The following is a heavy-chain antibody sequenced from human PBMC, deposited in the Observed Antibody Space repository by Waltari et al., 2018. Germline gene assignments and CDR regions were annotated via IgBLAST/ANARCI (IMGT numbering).Heavy chain of an antibody. CDR1: GGSISSSGYY. Sequence: QLQLQESGPGLVKSSETLSLTCTVSGGSISSSGYYWGWSRQPPGKGREWIGTSDYSGNPDYTPSLKSRVTISGNTSKRQFSLKLNSVTAADTAVYYCVRDFGDHRTDYWGQGTLVTVSS. CDR3: VRDFGDHRTDY. CDR2: SDYSGNP. D-gene: IGHD4-17*01. V-gene: IGHV4-39*02. J-gene: IGHJ4*02.